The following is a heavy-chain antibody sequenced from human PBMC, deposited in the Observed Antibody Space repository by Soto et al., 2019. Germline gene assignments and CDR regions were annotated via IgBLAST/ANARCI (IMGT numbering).Heavy chain of an antibody. CDR2: IKSKTDGGTT. D-gene: IGHD3-3*01. V-gene: IGHV3-15*01. J-gene: IGHJ4*02. CDR3: TTGRDDFWSGYPHFDY. Sequence: EVQLVESGGGLVKPGGSLRLSCAASGFTFSNAWMSWVRQAPGKGLEWVGRIKSKTDGGTTDYAAPVKGRFTISRDDSKNTLYLQMNSLKTEDTAVYYCTTGRDDFWSGYPHFDYWGQGTLVTVSS. CDR1: GFTFSNAW.